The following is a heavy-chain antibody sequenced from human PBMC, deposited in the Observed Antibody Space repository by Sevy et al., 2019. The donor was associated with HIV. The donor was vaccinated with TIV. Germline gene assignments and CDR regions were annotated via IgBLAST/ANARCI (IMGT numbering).Heavy chain of an antibody. CDR1: GDSVSSNSAA. Sequence: SQTLSLTCAISGDSVSSNSAAWNWIRQSPSRGLEWLGRTYYRSKWYNDYAVSVKSRITINPDTSNNQFSLQLNSVTPEDTAVYYCARAGGGAYCSGGSCYSSYYYFYGMDVWGQGTTVTVSS. V-gene: IGHV6-1*01. D-gene: IGHD2-15*01. J-gene: IGHJ6*02. CDR3: ARAGGGAYCSGGSCYSSYYYFYGMDV. CDR2: TYYRSKWYN.